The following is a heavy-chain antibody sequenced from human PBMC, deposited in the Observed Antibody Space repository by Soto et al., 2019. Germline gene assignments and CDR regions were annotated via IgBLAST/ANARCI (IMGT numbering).Heavy chain of an antibody. CDR3: ARNQYLGYGDYDTFDL. Sequence: ASVKVSCKASGYTFTAYGIAWVRQAPGQGLEWMGWISADDSNTRYAQKFQGRVTMITDTSTRTAYMELSSLASDDTAVYYCARNQYLGYGDYDTFDLWGHGTMVTVSS. CDR1: GYTFTAYG. CDR2: ISADDSNT. J-gene: IGHJ3*01. D-gene: IGHD4-17*01. V-gene: IGHV1-18*01.